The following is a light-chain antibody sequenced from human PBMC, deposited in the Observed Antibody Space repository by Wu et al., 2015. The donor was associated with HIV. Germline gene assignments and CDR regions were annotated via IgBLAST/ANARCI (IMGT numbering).Light chain of an antibody. V-gene: IGKV3-15*01. J-gene: IGKJ1*01. CDR3: QQYHDWQWT. CDR1: ESVGSRY. CDR2: GAS. Sequence: EIVLTQSPGTLSLSPGERATLSCRASESVGSRYLAWYQQKPGQAPRLLIYGASTRATGIPARFSGSGSGTEFTLTISSMQSEDFAVYYCQQYHDWQWTFGQGTKVEIK.